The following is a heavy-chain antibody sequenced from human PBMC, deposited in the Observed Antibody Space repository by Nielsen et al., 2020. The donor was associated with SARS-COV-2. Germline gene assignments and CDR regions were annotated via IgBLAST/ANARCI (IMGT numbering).Heavy chain of an antibody. Sequence: GESLKISCKGSGYSFTSYWIGWVRQMPGKGLEWMGIIYPGDSDTRYSPSFQGQVTISADKSISTAYLQWSSLKAPDTAMYYCARQAILPYCGGDCYNSPTPFDYWGQGTLVTVSS. CDR3: ARQAILPYCGGDCYNSPTPFDY. J-gene: IGHJ4*02. D-gene: IGHD2-21*02. V-gene: IGHV5-51*01. CDR1: GYSFTSYW. CDR2: IYPGDSDT.